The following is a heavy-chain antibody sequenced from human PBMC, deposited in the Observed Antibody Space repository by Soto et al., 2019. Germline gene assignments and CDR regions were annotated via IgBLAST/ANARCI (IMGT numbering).Heavy chain of an antibody. CDR3: ARAYYEGYYYGMDV. V-gene: IGHV3-33*01. J-gene: IGHJ6*02. D-gene: IGHD3-22*01. CDR2: IWYDGSNK. CDR1: GFTFSSYG. Sequence: QVQLVESGGGVVKPGRSLRLSCAASGFTFSSYGMHWVRQAPGKGLEWVAVIWYDGSNKYYADSVKGRFTISRDNSKNTLYLQMNSLRAEDTAVYYCARAYYEGYYYGMDVWGQGTTVTVSS.